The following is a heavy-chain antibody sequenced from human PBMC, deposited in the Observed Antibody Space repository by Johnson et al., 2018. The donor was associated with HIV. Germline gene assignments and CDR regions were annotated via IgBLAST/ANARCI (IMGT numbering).Heavy chain of an antibody. CDR1: GFTFSDYY. J-gene: IGHJ3*02. Sequence: VQLVESGGGLVKPGGSLRLSCAASGFTFSDYYMSWIRQAPGKGLEWVSVIYSGGSTYYADSVKGRFTISRDNSKNTLYLQMNSLRAEDTAVYYCARASDAFDIWGQGTMVTVSS. V-gene: IGHV3-66*01. CDR2: IYSGGST. CDR3: ARASDAFDI.